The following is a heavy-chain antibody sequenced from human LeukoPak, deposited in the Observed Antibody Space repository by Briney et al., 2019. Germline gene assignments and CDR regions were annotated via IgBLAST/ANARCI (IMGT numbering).Heavy chain of an antibody. D-gene: IGHD2-2*01. CDR3: ARLSDSISCFGFDI. Sequence: GGSLRLSCAASGFMFSSYWMSWVRQAPGKGLEWVANLKQDESEKYYARSVEGRFTISRDNAKNSLYLLMNSLRAEDTAVYYCARLSDSISCFGFDIWGQGTTVTVSS. J-gene: IGHJ3*02. CDR1: GFMFSSYW. V-gene: IGHV3-7*01. CDR2: LKQDESEK.